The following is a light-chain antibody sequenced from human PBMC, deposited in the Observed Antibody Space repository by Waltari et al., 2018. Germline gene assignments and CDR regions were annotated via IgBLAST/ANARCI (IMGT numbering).Light chain of an antibody. CDR1: QSISRN. Sequence: EILMTQSPATLSVSPGERATLSCRASQSISRNLAWYQQKPGQAPRLLIYGASTKAPGIPARFSGSGSGTEFTLTISSLQSEDFAVYYCQQYNNWRTFGQGTKLAI. V-gene: IGKV3-15*01. CDR2: GAS. CDR3: QQYNNWRT. J-gene: IGKJ2*01.